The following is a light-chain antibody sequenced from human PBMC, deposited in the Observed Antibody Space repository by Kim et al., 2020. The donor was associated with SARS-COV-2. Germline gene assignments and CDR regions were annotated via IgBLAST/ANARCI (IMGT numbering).Light chain of an antibody. CDR1: SGHSSYA. Sequence: ASVKLTCTLSSGHSSYAIAWHQQHPEKGPRYLMKVNSDGSHSKGDGIPDRFSGSSSGAERYLTISSLQSGDEADYYCQTWDTGSWVFGGGTKVTVL. V-gene: IGLV4-69*01. J-gene: IGLJ3*02. CDR2: VNSDGSH. CDR3: QTWDTGSWV.